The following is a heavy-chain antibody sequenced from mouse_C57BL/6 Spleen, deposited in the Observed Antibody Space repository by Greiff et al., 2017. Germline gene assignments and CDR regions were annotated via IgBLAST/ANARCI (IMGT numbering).Heavy chain of an antibody. V-gene: IGHV3-6*01. Sequence: EVKLLESGPGLVKPSQSLSLTCSVTGYSITSGYYWNWIRQFPGNKLEWMGYISYDGSNNYNPSLKNRISITRDTSKNQFFLKLNSVTTEDTATYYCARYSNYRYYFDYWGQGTTLTVSS. D-gene: IGHD2-5*01. J-gene: IGHJ2*01. CDR2: ISYDGSN. CDR3: ARYSNYRYYFDY. CDR1: GYSITSGYY.